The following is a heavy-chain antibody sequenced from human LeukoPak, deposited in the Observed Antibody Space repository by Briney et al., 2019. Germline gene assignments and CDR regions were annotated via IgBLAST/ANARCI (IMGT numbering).Heavy chain of an antibody. D-gene: IGHD5-12*01. CDR2: ISSSGSTI. CDR3: AVDGRSGSGRWFDP. CDR1: GFTFSSYW. J-gene: IGHJ5*02. V-gene: IGHV3-48*04. Sequence: GESLRLSCAASGFTFSSYWMHWVRQAPGKGLEWVSYISSSGSTIYYADSVKGRFTISRDNAKNSLYLQMNSLRAEDTAVYYCAVDGRSGSGRWFDPWGQGTLVTVSP.